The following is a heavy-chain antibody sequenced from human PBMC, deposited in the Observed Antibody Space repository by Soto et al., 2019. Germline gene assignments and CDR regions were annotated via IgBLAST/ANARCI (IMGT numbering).Heavy chain of an antibody. D-gene: IGHD6-13*01. CDR1: GFTFSSYA. Sequence: GGSLRLSCAASGFTFSSYAMSWVRQAPGKGLEWVSAISGSGGSTYYADSVKGRFTISXVXXXXTXYXQXXXLRAXDTAVDYCARGLSGAAGTFDYWGQGTLVTVSS. CDR3: ARGLSGAAGTFDY. V-gene: IGHV3-23*01. CDR2: ISGSGGST. J-gene: IGHJ4*02.